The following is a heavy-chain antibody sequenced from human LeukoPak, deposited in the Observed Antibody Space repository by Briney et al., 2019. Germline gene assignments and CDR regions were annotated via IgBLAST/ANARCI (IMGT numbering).Heavy chain of an antibody. V-gene: IGHV1-46*03. D-gene: IGHD1-1*01. CDR2: INPSGGST. CDR1: GYTFTSYY. J-gene: IGHJ2*01. Sequence: ASVKVSCKASGYTFTSYYMHWVRQAPGQGLEWMGIINPSGGSTSYAQKFQGRVTMTRDTSTSTVYMELSSLRSEDTAVYYCARDFKLEPQTRDNWYFDLWGQGTLVTVSS. CDR3: ARDFKLEPQTRDNWYFDL.